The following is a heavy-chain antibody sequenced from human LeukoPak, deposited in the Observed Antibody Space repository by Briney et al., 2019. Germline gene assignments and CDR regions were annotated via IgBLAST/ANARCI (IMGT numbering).Heavy chain of an antibody. CDR2: ISSSSSYI. CDR3: ARDSGASIAARLLNYYYYMDV. V-gene: IGHV3-21*01. Sequence: GGSLRLSCAASGFTFSSYSMNWVRQAPGKGLEWVSSISSSSSYIYYADSVKGRFTISRDNAKNSLYLQMSSLRAEDTAVYYCARDSGASIAARLLNYYYYMDVWGKGTTVTVSS. D-gene: IGHD6-6*01. J-gene: IGHJ6*03. CDR1: GFTFSSYS.